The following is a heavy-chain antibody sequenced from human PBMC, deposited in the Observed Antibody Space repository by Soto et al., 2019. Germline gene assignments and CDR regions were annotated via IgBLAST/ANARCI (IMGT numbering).Heavy chain of an antibody. CDR3: ARRGGSSSGYYYYAMGV. V-gene: IGHV4-31*03. D-gene: IGHD6-6*01. CDR2: NYSNGDT. Sequence: SESLSLSCSVSSDSMNSGGYYWSWIRQHPGKGLEWIGYNYSNGDTYYNPSLKCRVTISVDTSKNQFSLNLTSVTAADTAAYYCARRGGSSSGYYYYAMGVWGQGTTVTVSS. J-gene: IGHJ6*02. CDR1: SDSMNSGGYY.